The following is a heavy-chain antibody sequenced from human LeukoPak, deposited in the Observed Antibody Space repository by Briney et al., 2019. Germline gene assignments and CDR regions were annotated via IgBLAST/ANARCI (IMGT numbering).Heavy chain of an antibody. V-gene: IGHV4-39*07. D-gene: IGHD1-14*01. CDR3: ARDPYGNQYDY. J-gene: IGHJ4*02. CDR2: VYYSGST. CDR1: GGSISSSSYY. Sequence: PSETLSLTCTVSGGSISSSSYYWGWIRQPPGKGLEWIGSVYYSGSTNYNPSLKSRVTISVDTSKKQFSLKLTSVTAADTAVYYCARDPYGNQYDYWGQGILVTVSS.